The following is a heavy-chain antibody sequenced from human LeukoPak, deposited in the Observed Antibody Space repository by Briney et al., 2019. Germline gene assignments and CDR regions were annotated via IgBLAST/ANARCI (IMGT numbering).Heavy chain of an antibody. CDR2: IYHSGST. CDR3: ARADDCTNGACDAFDI. CDR1: GYSISSGCY. J-gene: IGHJ3*02. D-gene: IGHD2-8*01. V-gene: IGHV4-38-2*02. Sequence: SETLSLTCTVSGYSISSGCYWGWIRQPPGKGLEWIGSIYHSGSTYYNPSLKSRVTISVDTSKNQFSLKLSSVTAADTAVYYCARADDCTNGACDAFDIWGQGTMVTVSS.